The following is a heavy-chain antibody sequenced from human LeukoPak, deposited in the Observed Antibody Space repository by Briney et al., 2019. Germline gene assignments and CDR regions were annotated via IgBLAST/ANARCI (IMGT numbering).Heavy chain of an antibody. CDR2: INHSGST. D-gene: IGHD3-3*01. V-gene: IGHV4-34*01. CDR1: GGSFSGYY. Sequence: PSETLSLTCAVYGGSFSGYYWSWIRQPPGKGLEWIGEINHSGSTNYNPSLKSRVTISVDTSKNQFSLKLSSVTAADTAVYYCARVYYDFWSGSGGALLWYGMDVWGQGTTVTVSS. J-gene: IGHJ6*02. CDR3: ARVYYDFWSGSGGALLWYGMDV.